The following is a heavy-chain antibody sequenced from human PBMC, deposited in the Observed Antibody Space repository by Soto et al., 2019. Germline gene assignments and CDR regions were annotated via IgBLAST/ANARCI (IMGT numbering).Heavy chain of an antibody. J-gene: IGHJ4*02. CDR3: AKEPVATITYYFDY. D-gene: IGHD5-12*01. V-gene: IGHV3-23*01. CDR2: ISGSGGST. Sequence: EVQLLESGGSLVQPGGSLRLSCAASGFTFTSYAMSWVRQAPGKGLEWVSAISGSGGSTYYADSVKGRFTISRDNSKNTLYLQMNRLRAEDTAVYYCAKEPVATITYYFDYWGQGPLVTVSS. CDR1: GFTFTSYA.